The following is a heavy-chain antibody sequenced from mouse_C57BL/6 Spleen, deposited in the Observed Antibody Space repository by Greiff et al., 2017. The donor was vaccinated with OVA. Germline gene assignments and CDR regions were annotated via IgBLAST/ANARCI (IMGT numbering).Heavy chain of an antibody. CDR1: GYSFTGYY. V-gene: IGHV1-42*01. J-gene: IGHJ2*01. CDR2: VNLSTGGT. CDR3: ARGSYGRRY. D-gene: IGHD1-1*01. Sequence: VQLQQSGPELVKPGASVKISCKASGYSFTGYYMNWVKQSPEKSLEWIGEVNLSTGGTTYNQKFKAKATLTVDKSSSTAYMQLKSLTSEDSAVYYCARGSYGRRYWGQGTTLTVSS.